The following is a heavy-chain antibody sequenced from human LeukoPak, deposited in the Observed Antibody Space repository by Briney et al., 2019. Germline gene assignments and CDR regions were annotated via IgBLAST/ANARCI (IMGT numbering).Heavy chain of an antibody. Sequence: PGGSLRLSCAASGFPFSDYSMNWVRQAPGKGLEWVSSISSSGDYIYSADSVKGRFTISRDNAKNSLYLQMTNLSAEDTAVYFCARVVNGYVDYWGQGTLVTVSS. V-gene: IGHV3-21*01. CDR1: GFPFSDYS. D-gene: IGHD2-8*01. CDR3: ARVVNGYVDY. J-gene: IGHJ4*02. CDR2: ISSSGDYI.